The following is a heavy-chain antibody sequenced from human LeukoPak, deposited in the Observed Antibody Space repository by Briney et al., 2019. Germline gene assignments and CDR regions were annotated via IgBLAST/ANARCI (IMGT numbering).Heavy chain of an antibody. V-gene: IGHV4-39*01. D-gene: IGHD1-26*01. Sequence: LETLSLTCTVSGGSISSSSYYWGWIRQPPGKGLEWIGSIYYSGSTYYNPSLKGRVTISLDTSKNQFSLKLSSVTAADTAVYYCASVMVGATSYYYYYYMDVWGKGTTVTVSS. CDR3: ASVMVGATSYYYYYYMDV. CDR2: IYYSGST. CDR1: GGSISSSSYY. J-gene: IGHJ6*03.